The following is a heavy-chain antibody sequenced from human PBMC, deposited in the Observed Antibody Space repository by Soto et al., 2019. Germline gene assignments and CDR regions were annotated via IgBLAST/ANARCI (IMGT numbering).Heavy chain of an antibody. CDR2: IYYSGST. CDR1: GGSISGGGYY. V-gene: IGHV4-31*03. CDR3: ASGTEAAFYNDGMEV. Sequence: QVQLQQSGPGLVKPSQTLSLTCTVSGGSISGGGYYWIWIRQHPGKGLEWIGYIYYSGSTYYNPSLKSRVIISLDTSKNQCSLKLSSVTAADTAVYYCASGTEAAFYNDGMEVWGQGHTVTVSS. D-gene: IGHD1-7*01. J-gene: IGHJ6*01.